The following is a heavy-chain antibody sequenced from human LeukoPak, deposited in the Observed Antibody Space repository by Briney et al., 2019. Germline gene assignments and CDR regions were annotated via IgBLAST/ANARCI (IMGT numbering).Heavy chain of an antibody. Sequence: ASLKVSCKASGYTFTSNGISWVPQAPGQGLEWMGWISAYSGHTNYARDLRGRVTMTTDTDARTAYMEMRRLRSDDTAMYYCARVAGGYSYGYEDYWGEGTLVSVSS. V-gene: IGHV1-18*01. CDR1: GYTFTSNG. D-gene: IGHD5-18*01. J-gene: IGHJ4*02. CDR2: ISAYSGHT. CDR3: ARVAGGYSYGYEDY.